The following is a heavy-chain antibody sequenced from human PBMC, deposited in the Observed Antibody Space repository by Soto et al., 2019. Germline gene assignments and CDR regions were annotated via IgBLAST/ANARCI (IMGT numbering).Heavy chain of an antibody. CDR3: AKDNRQWLVEYYFDY. V-gene: IGHV3-30*02. J-gene: IGHJ4*02. Sequence: PGGSLRLSCAASGFTFSSYGMHWVRQAPGKGLEWVAVIWYDGSNKYYADSVKGRFTISRDNSKNTLYLQMNSLRAEDTAVYYCAKDNRQWLVEYYFDYWGQGTLVTVSS. CDR1: GFTFSSYG. CDR2: IWYDGSNK. D-gene: IGHD6-19*01.